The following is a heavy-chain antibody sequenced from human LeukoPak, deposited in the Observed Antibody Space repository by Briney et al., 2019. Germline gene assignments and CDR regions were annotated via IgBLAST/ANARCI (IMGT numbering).Heavy chain of an antibody. V-gene: IGHV3-21*01. D-gene: IGHD2-8*01. J-gene: IGHJ6*02. Sequence: GGSLRLSCAASGFTFSTYSMNWVRQAPGQGLEWVSSISSSSTYIYYADSVKGRFTIYRDNAKKNSVYLEMNSLRAEDTAVYYCARDQPGVNYYYYGLDVWGQGTTVSVSS. CDR3: ARDQPGVNYYYYGLDV. CDR2: ISSSSTYI. CDR1: GFTFSTYS.